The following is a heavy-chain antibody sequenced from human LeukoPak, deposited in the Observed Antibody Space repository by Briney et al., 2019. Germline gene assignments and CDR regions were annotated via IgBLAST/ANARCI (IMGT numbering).Heavy chain of an antibody. CDR2: ISGSGGST. CDR1: GFTFSSYA. CDR3: AKDSRPLIVVVPAAIGH. Sequence: GGSLRLSCAASGFTFSSYAMSWVRQAPGKGLEWVSAISGSGGSTYYADSVKGRFTISRDNSKNTLYLQMNSLRAEDTAVYYCAKDSRPLIVVVPAAIGHWGQGTLVTVSS. J-gene: IGHJ4*02. V-gene: IGHV3-23*01. D-gene: IGHD2-2*02.